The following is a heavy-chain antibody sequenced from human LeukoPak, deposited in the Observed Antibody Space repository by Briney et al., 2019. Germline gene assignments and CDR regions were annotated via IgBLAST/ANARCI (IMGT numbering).Heavy chain of an antibody. V-gene: IGHV3-30*18. Sequence: GGSLRLSCAASGFTFSSYGMHWVRQAPGKGLEWVAVISYDGSNKYYADSVKGRFTISRDNSKNTLYLQMNSLRAEDTAVYYCAKEGNPSAAGNRHFDYWGQGTLVTVSS. D-gene: IGHD6-13*01. J-gene: IGHJ4*02. CDR3: AKEGNPSAAGNRHFDY. CDR1: GFTFSSYG. CDR2: ISYDGSNK.